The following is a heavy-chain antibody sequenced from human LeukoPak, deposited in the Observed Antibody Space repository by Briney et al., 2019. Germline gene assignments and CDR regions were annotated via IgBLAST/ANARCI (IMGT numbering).Heavy chain of an antibody. Sequence: GSSVKVSCKASGGTFNSYAISWVRQAPGQGLEWMGGIIPIFGTTNYARKFRGRVTLTVDKSTRTAYMELSSLRSEDTAVYYCARGGDYYDSSAYYDYWGQGPLVTVSS. D-gene: IGHD3-22*01. CDR3: ARGGDYYDSSAYYDY. CDR1: GGTFNSYA. J-gene: IGHJ4*02. CDR2: IIPIFGTT. V-gene: IGHV1-69*06.